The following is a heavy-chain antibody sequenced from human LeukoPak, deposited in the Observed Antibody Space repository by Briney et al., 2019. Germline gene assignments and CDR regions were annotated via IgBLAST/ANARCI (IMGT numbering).Heavy chain of an antibody. J-gene: IGHJ1*01. V-gene: IGHV3-23*01. CDR2: ISGSGGST. D-gene: IGHD3-10*02. Sequence: GGSLRLSCAASGFTFSSYAMSWVRQAPGKGLEWVSAISGSGGSTYYADSVKGRFTISRDNSKNTLYLQMNSLRAEDTAVYYCARGGLVTKFYFQHWGQGTLVTVSS. CDR1: GFTFSSYA. CDR3: ARGGLVTKFYFQH.